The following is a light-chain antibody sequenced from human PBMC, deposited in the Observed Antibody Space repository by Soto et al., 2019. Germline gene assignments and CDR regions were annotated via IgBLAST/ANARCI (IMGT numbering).Light chain of an antibody. Sequence: EIVMTQSPATLSVSPGGRATPSCRASQSISDTLAWYQQKPGQAPRLLIYSASRRATGFPARFSGSGSGTDFTLTISSLQSEDFAVYYCQQYNNWPWTFGQGTKVDIK. V-gene: IGKV3-15*01. CDR3: QQYNNWPWT. J-gene: IGKJ1*01. CDR1: QSISDT. CDR2: SAS.